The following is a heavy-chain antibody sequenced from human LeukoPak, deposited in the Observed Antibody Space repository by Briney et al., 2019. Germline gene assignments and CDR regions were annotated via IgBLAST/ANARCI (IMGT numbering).Heavy chain of an antibody. V-gene: IGHV3-7*01. D-gene: IGHD6-13*01. CDR3: VKDPSLGSSDAFDI. J-gene: IGHJ3*02. CDR1: GFTFSSYW. CDR2: IKQDGSEK. Sequence: GGSLRLSCAASGFTFSSYWMSWVRQAPGKGLEWVANIKQDGSEKYYVDSVKGRFTISRDNAKNSLYLQMNSLRAEDTAVYYCVKDPSLGSSDAFDIWGQGTMVTVSS.